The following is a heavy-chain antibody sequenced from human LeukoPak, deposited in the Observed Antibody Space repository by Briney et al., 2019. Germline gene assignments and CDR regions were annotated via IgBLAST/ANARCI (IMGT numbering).Heavy chain of an antibody. Sequence: GGSLRLSCAASGFTFSTYTMNRVRQAPGKGLEWVSFISHSGTFIDYADSARGRFTISRDNAKNSLYLQMTSLRAEDTAIYYCVREEGLGDAYNVFDYWGQGTPVTVSS. J-gene: IGHJ4*02. D-gene: IGHD5-24*01. CDR1: GFTFSTYT. CDR3: VREEGLGDAYNVFDY. V-gene: IGHV3-21*01. CDR2: ISHSGTFI.